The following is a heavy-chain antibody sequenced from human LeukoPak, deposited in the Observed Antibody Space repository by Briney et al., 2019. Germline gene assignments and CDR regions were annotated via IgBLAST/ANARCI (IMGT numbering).Heavy chain of an antibody. Sequence: PGESLKISCKASGYTFTSFWIGWVRQMPGKGLEWMGIIYPGDSDTRYSPSFQGQVTISADKSISTAYLQWSSLKASDTAMYYCARRGRDSTLYGDYVSIDYWGQGTLVTVSS. CDR2: IYPGDSDT. CDR1: GYTFTSFW. V-gene: IGHV5-51*01. D-gene: IGHD4-17*01. CDR3: ARRGRDSTLYGDYVSIDY. J-gene: IGHJ4*02.